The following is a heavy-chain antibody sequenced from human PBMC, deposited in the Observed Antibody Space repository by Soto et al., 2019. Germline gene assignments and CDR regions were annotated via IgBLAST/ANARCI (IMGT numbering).Heavy chain of an antibody. CDR2: ITSSSSFI. V-gene: IGHV3-21*01. CDR3: ARCYYGSGSYFPTLDY. CDR1: GLALSGYT. Sequence: GSLRLSCAASGLALSGYTMNWVRQAPGKGLEWVSSITSSSSFIYYADSVKGRFTISRDNAKNSLYLQMGSLRAEDTAVYYCARCYYGSGSYFPTLDYWGQGTLVTVSS. D-gene: IGHD3-10*01. J-gene: IGHJ4*02.